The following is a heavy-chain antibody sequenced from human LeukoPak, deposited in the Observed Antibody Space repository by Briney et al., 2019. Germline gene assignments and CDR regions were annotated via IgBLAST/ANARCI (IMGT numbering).Heavy chain of an antibody. J-gene: IGHJ4*02. CDR3: AAGPQLVYQLLLDY. CDR1: GFTSTSSA. V-gene: IGHV1-58*01. CDR2: IVVGSGNT. Sequence: SVKVSCKASGFTSTSSAVQWVRQARGQRLEWIGWIVVGSGNTNYAQKFQERVTITRDMSTSTAYMELSSLRSEDTAVYYCAAGPQLVYQLLLDYWGQGTLVTVSS. D-gene: IGHD2-2*01.